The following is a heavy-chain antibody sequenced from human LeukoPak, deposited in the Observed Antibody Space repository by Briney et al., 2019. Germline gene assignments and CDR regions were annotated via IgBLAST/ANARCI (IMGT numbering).Heavy chain of an antibody. V-gene: IGHV3-30*18. Sequence: PGGSLRLSCAASGFTFSSYGMHWVRQAPGKGLEWVAVISYDGSNKYYADSVKGRFTISRDNSKKTLYLQMNSLRAEDTAVYYCAKSRTDMYLDAFDIWGQGTMVTVSS. D-gene: IGHD1/OR15-1a*01. CDR2: ISYDGSNK. CDR3: AKSRTDMYLDAFDI. CDR1: GFTFSSYG. J-gene: IGHJ3*02.